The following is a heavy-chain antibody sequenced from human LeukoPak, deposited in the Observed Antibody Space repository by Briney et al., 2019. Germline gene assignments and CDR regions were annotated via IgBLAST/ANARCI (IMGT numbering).Heavy chain of an antibody. Sequence: PGGSLRLSCAASGFTFSSYGMHWVRQAPGKGLEWGAVIWYDGSNKYYADSVKGRFTISRDNSKNTLYLQMNSLRTEDTALYYCARTVKWLSPHFDYWGQGTLVTVSS. CDR2: IWYDGSNK. CDR1: GFTFSSYG. V-gene: IGHV3-33*01. D-gene: IGHD3-22*01. CDR3: ARTVKWLSPHFDY. J-gene: IGHJ4*02.